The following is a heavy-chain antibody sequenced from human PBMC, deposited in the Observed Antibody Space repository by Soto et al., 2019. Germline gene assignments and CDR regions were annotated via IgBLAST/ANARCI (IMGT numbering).Heavy chain of an antibody. CDR2: ISPYTGNT. V-gene: IGHV1-18*01. CDR3: VMVDNSVTPTPQYV. Sequence: QVQLVQSGDEVKKPGASVQVSCKASGYIFFHYGIAWVRQAPRQGLEWMGWISPYTGNTHSASKVQGRLTMTTDTSTRTSYMDLGSLTSDDTAAYDCVMVDNSVTPTPQYVWGQGTTVTVSS. CDR1: GYIFFHYG. D-gene: IGHD5-12*01. J-gene: IGHJ6*02.